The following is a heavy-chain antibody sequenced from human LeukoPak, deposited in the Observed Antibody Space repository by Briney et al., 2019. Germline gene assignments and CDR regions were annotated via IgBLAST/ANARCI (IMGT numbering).Heavy chain of an antibody. J-gene: IGHJ4*02. CDR3: AKGGGYSYGQYYFDY. CDR1: GFTFNSYA. D-gene: IGHD5-18*01. V-gene: IGHV3-23*01. CDR2: VGTNGAST. Sequence: GSLRLSCAASGFTFNSYAMTWVRQVPGKGMELVSTVGTNGASTYYRDSVKGRFTISRDNSKNTLYLQMNSLRAEDTAVYYCAKGGGYSYGQYYFDYWGQGTLVTVSS.